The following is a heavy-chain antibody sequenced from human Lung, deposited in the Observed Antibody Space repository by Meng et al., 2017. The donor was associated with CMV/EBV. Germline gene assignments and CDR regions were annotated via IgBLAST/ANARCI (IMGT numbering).Heavy chain of an antibody. V-gene: IGHV3-11*04. CDR2: MSSSGSIT. CDR3: ARDSSAVHNWLDS. D-gene: IGHD1-26*01. J-gene: IGHJ5*01. Sequence: CAAYGVTFSDYYMTRIRQAPGKGLEWVSYMSSSGSITKYLDSLKGRFTISRDNAKNSLFLQMNSLTVEDTAVYYCARDSSAVHNWLDSWGQGTLVTVSS. CDR1: GVTFSDYY.